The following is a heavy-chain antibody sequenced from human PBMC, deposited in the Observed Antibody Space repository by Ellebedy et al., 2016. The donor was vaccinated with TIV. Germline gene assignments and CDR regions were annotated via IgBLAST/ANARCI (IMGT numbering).Heavy chain of an antibody. CDR1: GFTFSSYG. CDR2: ISYDGSNK. D-gene: IGHD3-22*01. J-gene: IGHJ6*02. CDR3: ARLAAEYYYDSSGLSYYYYGMDV. V-gene: IGHV3-30*03. Sequence: GESLKISCAASGFTFSSYGMHWVRQAPGKGLEWVAVISYDGSNKYYADSVKGRFTISRDNSKNTLYLQMNSLRAEDTAVYYCARLAAEYYYDSSGLSYYYYGMDVWGQGTTVTVSS.